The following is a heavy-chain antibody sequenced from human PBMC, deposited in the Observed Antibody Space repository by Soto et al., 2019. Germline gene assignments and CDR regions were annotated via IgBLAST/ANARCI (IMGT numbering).Heavy chain of an antibody. V-gene: IGHV1-69*02. CDR2: IIPMFGIV. CDR1: GGTFSNDI. Sequence: QVQLVQSGAEVKKPGSSVNVSCKASGGTFSNDIISWVRQAPGQGLDWMGTIIPMFGIVNYAQKLQGRVTISADKSTSTAYMELSSLRSEDTAVYYCASGTLDGSGSYPVDYWGQGTLVTVSS. D-gene: IGHD3-10*01. CDR3: ASGTLDGSGSYPVDY. J-gene: IGHJ4*02.